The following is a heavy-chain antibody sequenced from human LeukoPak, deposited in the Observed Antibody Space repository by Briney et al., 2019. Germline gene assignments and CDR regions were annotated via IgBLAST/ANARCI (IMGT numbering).Heavy chain of an antibody. J-gene: IGHJ6*03. Sequence: GGSLRLSCAASGFTFSDYYMSWIRQAPGKALEWVSYVSSGSSTIYYADSVKGRFTISRDNARNSLYLQMNSLRAEDTAVYYCARGIMTPYYMDVWGKGTTVSVS. CDR2: VSSGSSTI. D-gene: IGHD3-16*01. CDR1: GFTFSDYY. V-gene: IGHV3-11*04. CDR3: ARGIMTPYYMDV.